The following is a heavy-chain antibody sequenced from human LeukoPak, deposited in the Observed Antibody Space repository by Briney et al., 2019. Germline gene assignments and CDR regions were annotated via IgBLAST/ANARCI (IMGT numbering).Heavy chain of an antibody. CDR3: ARDAGDCGGDCPRWFDP. CDR1: GFTFSSYA. J-gene: IGHJ5*02. CDR2: ISGSGGST. Sequence: SGGSLRLSCAASGFTFSSYAMSWVRQAPGKGLEWVSAISGSGGSTYYADSVKGRFTISRDNAKNTVDLQMNSLRGEDTAVYYCARDAGDCGGDCPRWFDPWGQGTLVTVSS. V-gene: IGHV3-23*01. D-gene: IGHD2-21*02.